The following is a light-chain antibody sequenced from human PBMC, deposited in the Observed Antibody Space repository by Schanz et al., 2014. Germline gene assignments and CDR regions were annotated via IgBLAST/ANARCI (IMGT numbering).Light chain of an antibody. V-gene: IGKV3-15*01. CDR2: GAS. CDR1: QSVGTE. Sequence: EIVMKKSPATLSEYPGEREILSCRESQSVGTEKEGYQQKHGQGPRLLIYGASTSATGIPARSSGSGSGTEFTLTISSLQSEDFAVYYCQQYNNWPPWTFGQGTKVEIK. J-gene: IGKJ1*01. CDR3: QQYNNWPPWT.